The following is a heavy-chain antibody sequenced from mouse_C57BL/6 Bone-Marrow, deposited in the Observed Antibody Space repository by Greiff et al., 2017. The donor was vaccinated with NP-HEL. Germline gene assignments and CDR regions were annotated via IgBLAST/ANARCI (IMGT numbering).Heavy chain of an antibody. V-gene: IGHV2-2*01. J-gene: IGHJ3*01. CDR2: IWSGGST. D-gene: IGHD4-1*02. CDR3: ARINWDEFAY. CDR1: GFSLTSYG. Sequence: QVQLKESGPGLVQPSQSLSITCTVSGFSLTSYGVHWVRQSPGKGLEWLGVIWSGGSTDYNAAFISRLSISKDNSKSQVFFKMNSLQADDTAIYYCARINWDEFAYWGQGTLVTVSA.